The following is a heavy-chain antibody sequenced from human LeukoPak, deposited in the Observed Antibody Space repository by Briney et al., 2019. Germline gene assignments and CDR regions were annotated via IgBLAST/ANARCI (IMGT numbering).Heavy chain of an antibody. V-gene: IGHV7-4-1*02. Sequence: ASVKVSCKASGYTFTSYAMNWVRQAPGQGLEWMGWIDTNTGNPTYAQGFTGRFVFSLDTSVSTAYLQISSLKAEDTAVYYCARSQWLVPNDAFDIWGQGTMVTVSS. CDR1: GYTFTSYA. D-gene: IGHD6-19*01. J-gene: IGHJ3*02. CDR3: ARSQWLVPNDAFDI. CDR2: IDTNTGNP.